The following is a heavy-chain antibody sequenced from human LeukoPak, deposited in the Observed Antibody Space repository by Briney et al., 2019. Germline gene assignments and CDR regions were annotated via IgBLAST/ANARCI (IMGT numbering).Heavy chain of an antibody. J-gene: IGHJ4*02. D-gene: IGHD6-13*01. Sequence: VASVKVSCKAFGYTFTSNYMHWVRQAPGQGPEWMGVISPSGGSTTYAQKFQGRVTLTRDMSTGTDYLELSSLRSEDTAVYYCARGSWYGRFMDYWGQGTLVTVSS. CDR3: ARGSWYGRFMDY. CDR1: GYTFTSNY. V-gene: IGHV1-46*01. CDR2: ISPSGGST.